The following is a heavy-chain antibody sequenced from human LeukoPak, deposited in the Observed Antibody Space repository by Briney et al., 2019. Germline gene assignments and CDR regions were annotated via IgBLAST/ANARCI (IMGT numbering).Heavy chain of an antibody. CDR3: ARHGRVVPAANHYYYYGMDV. J-gene: IGHJ6*02. V-gene: IGHV4-4*07. D-gene: IGHD2-2*01. CDR1: GGSISSYY. Sequence: SETLSLTCTVSGGSISSYYWSWIRQPAGKGLEWIGRIYTSGSTNYNPSLKSRVTMSVDTSKNQFSLKLSSVTAADTAVYYCARHGRVVPAANHYYYYGMDVWGQGTTVTVSS. CDR2: IYTSGST.